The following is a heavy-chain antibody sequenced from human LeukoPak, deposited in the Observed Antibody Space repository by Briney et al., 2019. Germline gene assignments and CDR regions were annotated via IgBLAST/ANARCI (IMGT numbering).Heavy chain of an antibody. D-gene: IGHD5-18*01. CDR3: ARAREHTATTNGYFYYYYYYMDV. J-gene: IGHJ6*03. CDR1: GDSMTIGHYY. Sequence: SETLSLTCIVSGDSMTIGHYYWSSLRQPAGKVLEWIERIYADGTNYNPSLKSRVTISIDTSKNQFSLKMTSVTAADTAVYYCARAREHTATTNGYFYYYYYYMDVWGKGTTVTVSS. V-gene: IGHV4-61*02. CDR2: IYADGT.